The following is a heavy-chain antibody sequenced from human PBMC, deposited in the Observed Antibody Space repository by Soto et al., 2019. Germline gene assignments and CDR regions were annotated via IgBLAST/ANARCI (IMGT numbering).Heavy chain of an antibody. D-gene: IGHD3-9*01. J-gene: IGHJ5*02. Sequence: SETLSLTCTVSGGSISSYYWIWIRQPPGKGLEWIGYIYYSGSTNYSPSLKSRVTISVDTSKNQFSLKLSSVTAADTAVYYCARYLFPDYDILTGYYSWFDPWGQGTLVTVSS. V-gene: IGHV4-59*01. CDR3: ARYLFPDYDILTGYYSWFDP. CDR1: GGSISSYY. CDR2: IYYSGST.